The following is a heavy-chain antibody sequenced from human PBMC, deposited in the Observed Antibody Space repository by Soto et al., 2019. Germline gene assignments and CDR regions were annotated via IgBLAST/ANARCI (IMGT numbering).Heavy chain of an antibody. CDR3: AGVLYNWYKP. Sequence: VASVKVSCKASGGTFSSDAISWVRQAPGQVLECMGGIIPIFGTANYAQNFQGRVTITADESTSTAYMELSSLRSEDTAVYYCAGVLYNWYKPWGQGTLDTVSS. CDR2: IIPIFGTA. V-gene: IGHV1-69*13. CDR1: GGTFSSDA. J-gene: IGHJ5*02.